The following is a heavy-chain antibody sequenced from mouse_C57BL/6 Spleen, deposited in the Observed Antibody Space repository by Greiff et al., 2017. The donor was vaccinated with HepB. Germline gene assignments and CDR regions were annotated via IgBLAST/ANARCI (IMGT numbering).Heavy chain of an antibody. D-gene: IGHD1-1*01. CDR3: ATYGSSYYYYAMDY. V-gene: IGHV5-17*01. CDR2: ISSGSSTI. CDR1: GFTFSDYG. J-gene: IGHJ4*01. Sequence: EVQVVESGGGLVKPGGSLKLSCAASGFTFSDYGMHWVRQAPEKGLEWVAYISSGSSTIYYADTVKGRFTISRDNAKNTLFLQMTSLRSEDTAMYYCATYGSSYYYYAMDYWGQGTSVTVSS.